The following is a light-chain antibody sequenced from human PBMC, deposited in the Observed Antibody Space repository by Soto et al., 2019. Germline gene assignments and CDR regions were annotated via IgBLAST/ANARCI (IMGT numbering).Light chain of an antibody. CDR3: SSYTGSSTLVV. Sequence: QSALTQPASVSGSPGQSITISCTGTSSDVGGYNYVSWYQQHPGKAPKLMIYDVSNRPSGVSNRFSGSKSGNTASLTISGLQAEDEGDYYCSSYTGSSTLVVFGGGTKLTVL. CDR2: DVS. J-gene: IGLJ2*01. V-gene: IGLV2-14*03. CDR1: SSDVGGYNY.